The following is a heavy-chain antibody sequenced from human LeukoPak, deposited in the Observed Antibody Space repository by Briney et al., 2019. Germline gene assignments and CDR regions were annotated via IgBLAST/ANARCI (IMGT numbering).Heavy chain of an antibody. CDR1: GFTFSSYS. CDR2: ISSSSSYI. J-gene: IGHJ4*02. CDR3: ARAIRGSYSPFDY. Sequence: PGGSLRLSCAASGFTFSSYSMNWVRQAPGKGLEWVSSISSSSSYIYYADSVKGRFTISRDNAKNSLYLQMNSLRAEDTAVYYCARAIRGSYSPFDYWGQGTLVTVSS. D-gene: IGHD1-26*01. V-gene: IGHV3-21*01.